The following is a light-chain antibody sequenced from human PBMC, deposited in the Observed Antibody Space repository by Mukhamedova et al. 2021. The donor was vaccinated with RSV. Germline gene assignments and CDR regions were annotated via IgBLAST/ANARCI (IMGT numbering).Light chain of an antibody. CDR2: AAS. J-gene: IGKJ3*01. CDR3: LQHNSYPLT. V-gene: IGKV1-17*01. Sequence: WYQRRVHGKAPKRLIYAASSLQSGVPSRFSGSGSGTEFTLSISSLQPEDFATYYCLQHNSYPLTFGPGTKVDIK.